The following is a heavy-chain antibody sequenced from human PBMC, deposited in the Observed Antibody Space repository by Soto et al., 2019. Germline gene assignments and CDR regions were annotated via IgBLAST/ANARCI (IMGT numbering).Heavy chain of an antibody. V-gene: IGHV3-11*01. CDR2: IDTSGTKI. CDR1: GCTFSDYY. Sequence: GGSLRLSCAASGCTFSDYYMSWIRQAPGKGLEWISYIDTSGTKIYYADSVKGRFTITRDNAKNSLYLEMNSLRDEDTAVYYCAREVAAGYWFDPWGQGTRVTVSS. J-gene: IGHJ5*02. CDR3: AREVAAGYWFDP. D-gene: IGHD6-25*01.